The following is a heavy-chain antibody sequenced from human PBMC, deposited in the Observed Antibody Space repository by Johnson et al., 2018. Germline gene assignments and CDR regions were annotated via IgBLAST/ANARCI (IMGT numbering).Heavy chain of an antibody. CDR1: GFRFADSA. J-gene: IGHJ4*02. CDR2: ISWNSGTI. Sequence: VQLVQSGGALAQPGKSLRLSCAASGFRFADSAMYWVRQAPGKGLEWVSGISWNSGTIDYADSVKGRFTISRDNAKNSLYLQMNSLRAEDTALYYCAKAKGGHTPPLDYWGQGTLVTVSS. CDR3: AKAKGGHTPPLDY. V-gene: IGHV3-9*01. D-gene: IGHD2-15*01.